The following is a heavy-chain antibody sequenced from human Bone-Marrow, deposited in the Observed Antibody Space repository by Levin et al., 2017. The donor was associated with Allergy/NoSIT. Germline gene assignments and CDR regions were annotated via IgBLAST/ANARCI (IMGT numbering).Heavy chain of an antibody. Sequence: ASVKVSCKASGYTFTDFGIKWVRQAPGHGLEWMGWLNPYNGNTNYVPKLRGRVTMTTDTSTSTAYMELINLRSDDTAVYFCARAAHGDYGDYWGQGTLVTVSS. CDR2: LNPYNGNT. CDR3: ARAAHGDYGDY. V-gene: IGHV1-18*01. J-gene: IGHJ4*02. CDR1: GYTFTDFG. D-gene: IGHD4-17*01.